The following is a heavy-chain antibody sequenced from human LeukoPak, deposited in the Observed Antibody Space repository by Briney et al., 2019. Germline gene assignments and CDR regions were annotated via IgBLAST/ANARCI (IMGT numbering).Heavy chain of an antibody. D-gene: IGHD3-16*01. CDR2: ISAYNGNT. V-gene: IGHV1-18*01. CDR3: ARYLSDKGDFDY. Sequence: ASVKVSCKASGYTFTSYGISWVRQAPGQGLEWMGWISAYNGNTNYAQKLQGRVTMTTDTSTSTAYMELRNLRSDDTAVYYCARYLSDKGDFDYWGQGTLVTVSS. CDR1: GYTFTSYG. J-gene: IGHJ4*02.